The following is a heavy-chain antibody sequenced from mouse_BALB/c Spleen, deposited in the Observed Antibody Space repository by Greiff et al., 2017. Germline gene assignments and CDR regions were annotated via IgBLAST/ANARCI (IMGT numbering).Heavy chain of an antibody. V-gene: IGHV1S29*02. J-gene: IGHJ4*01. CDR2: IYPYNGGT. CDR1: GYTFTDYN. D-gene: IGHD1-1*02. CDR3: ARVVYYAMDY. Sequence: VQLKQSGPELVKPGASVKISCKASGYTFTDYNMHWVKQSHGKSLEWIGYIYPYNGGTGYNQKFKSKATLTVDNSSSTAYMELRSLTSEDSAVYYCARVVYYAMDYWGQGTSVTVSS.